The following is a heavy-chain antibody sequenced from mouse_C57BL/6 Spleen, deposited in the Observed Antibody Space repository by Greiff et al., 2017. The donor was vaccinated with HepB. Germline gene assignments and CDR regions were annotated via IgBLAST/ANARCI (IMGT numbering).Heavy chain of an antibody. J-gene: IGHJ3*01. CDR2: IRSKSNNYAT. D-gene: IGHD1-1*01. CDR3: VGPYYGSSFSFAY. Sequence: EVQVVESGGGLVQPKGSLKLSCAASGFSFNTYAMNWVRQAPGKGLEWVARIRSKSNNYATYYADSVKDRFTISRDDSESMLYLQMNNLKTEDTAMYDCVGPYYGSSFSFAYWGQGTLVTVSA. CDR1: GFSFNTYA. V-gene: IGHV10-1*01.